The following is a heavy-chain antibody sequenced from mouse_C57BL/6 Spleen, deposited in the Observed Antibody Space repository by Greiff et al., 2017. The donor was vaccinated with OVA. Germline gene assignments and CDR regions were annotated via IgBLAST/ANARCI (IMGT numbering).Heavy chain of an antibody. CDR1: GFTFSSYT. CDR2: ISGGGGNT. CDR3: ARQSGPGYFDY. V-gene: IGHV5-9*01. Sequence: EVQLVESGGGLVKPGGSLKLSCAASGFTFSSYTMSWVRQTPEKRLEWVATISGGGGNTYYPDSVKGRFTISRDNAKNTLYLQMSSLRSEDTALYYCARQSGPGYFDYWGQGTTLTVSS. J-gene: IGHJ2*01.